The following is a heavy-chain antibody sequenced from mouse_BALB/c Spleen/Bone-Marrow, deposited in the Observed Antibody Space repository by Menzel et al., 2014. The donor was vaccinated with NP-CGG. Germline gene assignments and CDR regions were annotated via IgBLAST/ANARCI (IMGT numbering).Heavy chain of an antibody. CDR3: SREITRYAVDY. J-gene: IGHJ4*01. Sequence: VKLMESGAELVRPGTSVKVSCKASGYAFTNYWIEWVKPRPGQGLEWIGVINPGSGGVNYNEKFKGKATLTADKSSSTAYIQLSSLTSDDSAVYFCSREITRYAVDYWGQGTSVTVSS. CDR1: GYAFTNYW. CDR2: INPGSGGV. V-gene: IGHV1-54*01. D-gene: IGHD2-4*01.